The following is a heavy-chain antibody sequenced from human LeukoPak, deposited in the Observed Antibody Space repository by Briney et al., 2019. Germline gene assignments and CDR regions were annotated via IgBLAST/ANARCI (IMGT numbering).Heavy chain of an antibody. J-gene: IGHJ6*01. CDR2: ISSSSSYI. D-gene: IGHD2-15*01. CDR1: GFTFSSYT. V-gene: IGHV3-21*01. Sequence: GGSLRLSCAASGFTFSSYTMNWVRQAPGKGLEWVSYISSSSSYIYYADSVKGRFTISRDNAENSLYLQMNSLRAEDTAVYYCARGSEGYCSGGGCYYGMDVWGQGATVTVSS. CDR3: ARGSEGYCSGGGCYYGMDV.